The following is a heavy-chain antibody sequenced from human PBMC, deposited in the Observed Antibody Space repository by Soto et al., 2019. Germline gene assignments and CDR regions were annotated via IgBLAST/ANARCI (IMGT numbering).Heavy chain of an antibody. Sequence: GGSLRLSCAASGFTFSSYSMNWVRQAPGKGLEWVSSISSSSSYIYYADSVKGRFTISRDNAKNSLYLQMNSLRAEDTALYYCAKEGYGDPLFYFDYWGQGTLVTVSS. J-gene: IGHJ4*02. D-gene: IGHD4-17*01. CDR3: AKEGYGDPLFYFDY. V-gene: IGHV3-21*04. CDR1: GFTFSSYS. CDR2: ISSSSSYI.